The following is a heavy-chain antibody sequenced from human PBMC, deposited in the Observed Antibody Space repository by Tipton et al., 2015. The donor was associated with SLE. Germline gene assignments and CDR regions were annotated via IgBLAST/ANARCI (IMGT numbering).Heavy chain of an antibody. Sequence: SLRLSCTASGFSFRSYWMHWVRQDPEKGMVWVARTDEYGRITNYADSVTGRFTISRDNARNTLYLQMNSLRAEDTGVYYCGRDLGGVAAYWGRGALVTVSS. D-gene: IGHD2-15*01. CDR3: GRDLGGVAAY. CDR2: TDEYGRIT. V-gene: IGHV3-74*01. J-gene: IGHJ4*02. CDR1: GFSFRSYW.